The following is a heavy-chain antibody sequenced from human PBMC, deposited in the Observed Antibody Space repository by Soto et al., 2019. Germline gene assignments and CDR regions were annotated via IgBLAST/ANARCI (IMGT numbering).Heavy chain of an antibody. J-gene: IGHJ4*02. CDR1: GGSISSGDYY. CDR2: IYYSGST. Sequence: QVQLQESGPGLVKPSQTLSLTCTVSGGSISSGDYYWSWIRQPPGKGLEWIGYIYYSGSTYYNPSLQIRHTISLDTSNNQYPLKLSSVTAADTAIYYCARTTVTAQRNFGYLGQGTLVTVSS. CDR3: ARTTVTAQRNFGY. V-gene: IGHV4-30-4*01. D-gene: IGHD4-17*01.